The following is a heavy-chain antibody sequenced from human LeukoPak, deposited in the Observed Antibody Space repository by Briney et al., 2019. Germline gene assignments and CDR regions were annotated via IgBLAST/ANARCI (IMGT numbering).Heavy chain of an antibody. CDR1: GFTFDDYA. V-gene: IGHV3-9*01. J-gene: IGHJ6*02. Sequence: GGSLRLSCTVSGFTFDDYAMHWVRHTPGKGLEWVAGITWNRDNIGYGDSVKGRFTISRDNSKNTLYLQMNSLRAEDTAVFYCAKVLGQWELLFGMDVWGQGTTVTVSS. CDR2: ITWNRDNI. D-gene: IGHD1-26*01. CDR3: AKVLGQWELLFGMDV.